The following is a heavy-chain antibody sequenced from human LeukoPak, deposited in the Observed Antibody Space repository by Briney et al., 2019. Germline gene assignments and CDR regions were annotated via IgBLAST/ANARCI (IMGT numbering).Heavy chain of an antibody. V-gene: IGHV1-2*02. CDR1: GYTFTGYY. J-gene: IGHJ3*02. Sequence: GASVKVSCKASGYTFTGYYMHWVRQAPGQGLEWIGWINPNSGGTNYAQKFQGRVTMTRDTSISTAYMELSRLRSDDTAVYYCARGGYNWNDSDAFDIWGQGTMVTVSS. D-gene: IGHD1-1*01. CDR3: ARGGYNWNDSDAFDI. CDR2: INPNSGGT.